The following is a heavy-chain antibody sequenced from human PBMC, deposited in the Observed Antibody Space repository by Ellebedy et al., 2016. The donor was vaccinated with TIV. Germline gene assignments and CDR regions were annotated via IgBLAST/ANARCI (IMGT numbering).Heavy chain of an antibody. Sequence: ASVKVSXXVSGYTLTELSMHWVRQAPGKGLEWMGGFDPEHGETIYAQNFQGRVTMTENTSTDTAYMELSSLRSEDTAVYYCASRPPIRGVIVFWYFDLWGRGTLVSVSS. V-gene: IGHV1-24*01. CDR3: ASRPPIRGVIVFWYFDL. D-gene: IGHD3-10*01. J-gene: IGHJ2*01. CDR2: FDPEHGET. CDR1: GYTLTELS.